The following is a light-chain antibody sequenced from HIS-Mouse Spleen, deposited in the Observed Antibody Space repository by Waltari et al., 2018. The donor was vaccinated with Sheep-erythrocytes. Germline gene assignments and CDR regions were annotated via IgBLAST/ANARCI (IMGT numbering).Light chain of an antibody. CDR2: GAS. Sequence: EIVLTQSPDFQSVTPGERATLSCRASQSVSSSYLAWYQQKPGEAPRLLIYGASSRATGIPDRFSGSGSGTDFTLTISRLEPEDFAVYYCQQYGSSPFTFGTGTKVDIK. CDR3: QQYGSSPFT. J-gene: IGKJ3*01. CDR1: QSVSSSY. V-gene: IGKV3-20*01.